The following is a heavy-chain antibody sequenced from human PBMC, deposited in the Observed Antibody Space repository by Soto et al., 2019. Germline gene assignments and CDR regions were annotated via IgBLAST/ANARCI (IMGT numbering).Heavy chain of an antibody. D-gene: IGHD2-15*01. J-gene: IGHJ6*03. CDR2: IIPILGIA. CDR3: ARGGYCSGGSCYHPPYYYYYMDV. V-gene: IGHV1-69*02. CDR1: GGTFSSYT. Sequence: ASVKVSCKASGGTFSSYTISWVRQAPGQGLEWMGRIIPILGIANYAQKFQGRVTITADKSTSTAYMELSSLRSEDTAVYYCARGGYCSGGSCYHPPYYYYYMDVWGKGTTVTVSS.